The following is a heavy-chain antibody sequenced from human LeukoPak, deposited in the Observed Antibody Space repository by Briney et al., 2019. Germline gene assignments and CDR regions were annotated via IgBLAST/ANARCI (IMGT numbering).Heavy chain of an antibody. CDR2: IYYSGST. V-gene: IGHV4-59*12. Sequence: PSQTLSLTCTVSGGSISSYYWSWIRQPPGKGLEWIGYIYYSGSTNYNPSLKSRVTISVDTSKNQFSLKLSSVTAADTAVYYCARVTPSKDCSSSSCSADYFDYWGQGTLVTVSS. D-gene: IGHD2-2*01. J-gene: IGHJ4*02. CDR3: ARVTPSKDCSSSSCSADYFDY. CDR1: GGSISSYY.